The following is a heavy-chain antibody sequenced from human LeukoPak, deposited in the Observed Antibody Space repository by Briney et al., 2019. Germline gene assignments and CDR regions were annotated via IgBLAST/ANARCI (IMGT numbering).Heavy chain of an antibody. CDR3: ANLHYGSGSSYSDY. CDR2: ISGSGGST. D-gene: IGHD3-10*01. J-gene: IGHJ4*02. Sequence: AGGYLRLYCAASGFTFSSYAMNWVRQAQGKGLEWVSTISGSGGSTYYADSVKARFTISRDNSKNTLYLQMNSLRAEDTAVYYCANLHYGSGSSYSDYWGQGTLVTVSS. V-gene: IGHV3-23*01. CDR1: GFTFSSYA.